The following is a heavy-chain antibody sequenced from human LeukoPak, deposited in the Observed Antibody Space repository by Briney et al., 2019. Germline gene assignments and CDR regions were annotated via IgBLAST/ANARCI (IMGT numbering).Heavy chain of an antibody. D-gene: IGHD3-9*01. CDR3: ARGGEPTYYDILTGSRSALNY. CDR1: GFTVSSNY. CDR2: IYGGGST. V-gene: IGHV3-53*01. Sequence: GGSLRLSCAASGFTVSSNYMSWVRQAPGKGLEWVSVIYGGGSTYYADSVKGRFTISRDNSKNTLFLQMNSLRAEDTAVYYCARGGEPTYYDILTGSRSALNYWGQGTPVTVSS. J-gene: IGHJ4*02.